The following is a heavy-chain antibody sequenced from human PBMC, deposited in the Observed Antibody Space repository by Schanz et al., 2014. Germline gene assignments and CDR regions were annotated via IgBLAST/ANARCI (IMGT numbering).Heavy chain of an antibody. CDR1: EFTFSTDA. D-gene: IGHD1-1*01. CDR2: ISASGGDT. J-gene: IGHJ4*02. V-gene: IGHV3-23*01. CDR3: ARDRRNADLDY. Sequence: EVQLLESGGGLVQPGGSLRLSCAASEFTFSTDAMSWVRQAPGKGLEWLSVISASGGDTYYADSVKGRFTISRDNSKNTLYLQMNSLRAEDTAVYYCARDRRNADLDYWGQGTLVTVSS.